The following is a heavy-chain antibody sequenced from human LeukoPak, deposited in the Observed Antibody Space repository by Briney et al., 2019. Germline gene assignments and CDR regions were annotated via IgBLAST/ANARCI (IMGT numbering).Heavy chain of an antibody. CDR2: ISGSGGST. CDR3: AKVKSTREFWSGYWFDY. CDR1: GFTFSSYA. Sequence: GGSLRLSCAASGFTFSSYAMSWVRQAPGKGLEWVSAISGSGGSTYYADSVKGRFTISRANYKNTLYKQRYSLGAESAAVYYCAKVKSTREFWSGYWFDYWGQGTLVTVSS. D-gene: IGHD3-3*01. J-gene: IGHJ4*03. V-gene: IGHV3-23*01.